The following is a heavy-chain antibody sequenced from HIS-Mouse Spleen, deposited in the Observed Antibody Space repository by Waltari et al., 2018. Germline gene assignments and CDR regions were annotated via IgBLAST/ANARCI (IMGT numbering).Heavy chain of an antibody. CDR3: AREIPYSSSWYDWYFDL. V-gene: IGHV4-39*07. Sequence: QLQLQESGPGLVKPSATLSLTRTVPCGSISSSSYYWGCISQPPGKGLEWIGSSYYSGSTYYNPSLKSRVTISVDTSKNQFSLKLSSVTAADTAVYYCAREIPYSSSWYDWYFDLWGRGTLVTVSS. CDR2: SYYSGST. J-gene: IGHJ2*01. D-gene: IGHD6-13*01. CDR1: CGSISSSSYY.